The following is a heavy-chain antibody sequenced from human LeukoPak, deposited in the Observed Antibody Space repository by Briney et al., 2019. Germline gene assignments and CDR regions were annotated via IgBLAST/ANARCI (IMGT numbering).Heavy chain of an antibody. CDR1: GFTVSSNY. Sequence: GGSLRLSCAASGFTVSSNYMNWVRQAPGKGLEWVSAISGSGGSTYYADSVKGRFTISRDNSKNTLYLQMNSLRAEDTAVYYCAKSSGELGYCSGGSCQVFDYWGQGTLVTVSS. CDR3: AKSSGELGYCSGGSCQVFDY. CDR2: ISGSGGST. V-gene: IGHV3-23*01. D-gene: IGHD2-15*01. J-gene: IGHJ4*02.